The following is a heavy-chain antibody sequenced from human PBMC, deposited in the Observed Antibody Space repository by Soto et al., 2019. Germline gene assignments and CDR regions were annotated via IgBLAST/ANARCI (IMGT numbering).Heavy chain of an antibody. CDR3: ARSTRALVVPPAMGDCFDP. CDR2: IYYSGST. Sequence: SETLSLTCTVSGGSLSSSSYYWGCIRQPPGKGLEWIGSIYYSGSTYYNPSLKGRVTISVDTSKNQFSLKLRSVTAADTAVYYCARSTRALVVPPAMGDCFDPWGQETLVTVSS. V-gene: IGHV4-39*01. D-gene: IGHD2-2*01. J-gene: IGHJ5*02. CDR1: GGSLSSSSYY.